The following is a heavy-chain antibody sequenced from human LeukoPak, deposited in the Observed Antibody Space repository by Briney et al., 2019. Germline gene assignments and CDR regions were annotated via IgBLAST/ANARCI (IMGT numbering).Heavy chain of an antibody. CDR1: GGSISSGGYY. D-gene: IGHD6-19*01. V-gene: IGHV4-30-2*01. CDR3: ARGAVAGFDY. J-gene: IGHJ4*02. CDR2: IYHSGST. Sequence: PSETLSLTCTVSGGSISSGGYYWSWIRQPPGEGLEWIGYIYHSGSTYYNPSLKSRVTISVDTSKNQFSLKLSSVTAADTAVYYCARGAVAGFDYWGQGTLVTVSS.